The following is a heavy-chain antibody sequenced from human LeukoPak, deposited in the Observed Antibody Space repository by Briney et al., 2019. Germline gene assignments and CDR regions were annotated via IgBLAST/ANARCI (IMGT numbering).Heavy chain of an antibody. J-gene: IGHJ4*02. Sequence: GGSLRLSCAASGFSFSDYYMSWIRQPPGKGLEWISYISSSSSYTNYADSVKGRFTISRNNSKNTLYLQMNSLRAEDTAVYYCAKAAYYDSTPVDYWGQGTLVTVSS. D-gene: IGHD3-22*01. V-gene: IGHV3-11*06. CDR3: AKAAYYDSTPVDY. CDR1: GFSFSDYY. CDR2: ISSSSSYT.